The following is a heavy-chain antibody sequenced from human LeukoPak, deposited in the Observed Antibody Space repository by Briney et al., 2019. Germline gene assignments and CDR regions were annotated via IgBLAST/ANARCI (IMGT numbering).Heavy chain of an antibody. CDR3: ARGYGDYGRVGYYYYMDV. D-gene: IGHD4-17*01. Sequence: GGSLRLSCAASGFTFSSYGMSWVRQAPGKGLVWVSRINSDGSSTSYADSVKGRFTISRDNAKNTLYLQMNSLRAEDTAVYYCARGYGDYGRVGYYYYMDVWGKGTTVTVSS. CDR2: INSDGSST. CDR1: GFTFSSYG. J-gene: IGHJ6*03. V-gene: IGHV3-74*01.